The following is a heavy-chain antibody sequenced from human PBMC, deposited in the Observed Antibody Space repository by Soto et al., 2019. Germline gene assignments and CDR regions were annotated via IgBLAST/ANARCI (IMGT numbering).Heavy chain of an antibody. Sequence: EVQLVESGEGLEKPGESLRLSFAASGFTLTNGWMTWVGQAPGKGLEWVGRIRSKADGGTTDYSAPVKGRFTISRDDSKDTLYLQMNSLKDEDTAVYYCSTGRYRHGSDYWGPGTLVTVSS. J-gene: IGHJ4*02. CDR1: GFTLTNGW. V-gene: IGHV3-15*07. D-gene: IGHD5-18*01. CDR2: IRSKADGGTT. CDR3: STGRYRHGSDY.